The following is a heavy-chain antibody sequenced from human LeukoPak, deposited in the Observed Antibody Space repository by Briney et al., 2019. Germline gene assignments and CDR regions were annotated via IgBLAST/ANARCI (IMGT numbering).Heavy chain of an antibody. CDR1: GGSLSSGSYD. CDR3: ARFPDIVATDWVAPADDY. J-gene: IGHJ4*02. V-gene: IGHV4-61*01. Sequence: PSETLSLTCTVSGGSLSSGSYDWGWIRQPPGTGLEWIGYIYYSGSTNYNPSLKSRVTISVDTSKNQFSLKLSSVTAADTAVYYCARFPDIVATDWVAPADDYWGQGTLVTVSS. D-gene: IGHD5-12*01. CDR2: IYYSGST.